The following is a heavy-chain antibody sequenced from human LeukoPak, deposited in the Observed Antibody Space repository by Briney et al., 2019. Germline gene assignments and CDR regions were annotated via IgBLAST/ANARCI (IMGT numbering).Heavy chain of an antibody. J-gene: IGHJ4*02. CDR2: IRWDDDK. V-gene: IGHV2-5*02. D-gene: IGHD7-27*01. CDR1: GFSLSTSGLG. Sequence: SGPTLVNPTETLTLTCTFSGFSLSTSGLGVGWIRQPPGKALEWFALIRWDDDKRYLSSLRSRLTITKDTTKNQVVLTMTNMDPVDTGTYYCTHPHNWGLSNYWGQGALVTVSS. CDR3: THPHNWGLSNY.